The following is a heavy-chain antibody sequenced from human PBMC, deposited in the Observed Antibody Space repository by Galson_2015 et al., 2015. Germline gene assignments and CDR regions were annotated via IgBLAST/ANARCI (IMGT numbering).Heavy chain of an antibody. D-gene: IGHD2-21*01. V-gene: IGHV3-74*01. CDR2: INGDGSST. Sequence: SLRLSCAASGFTFSSYWMHWVRQAPGKGLVWVSRINGDGSSTSYADSVKGRFTISRDNAKNTLYLQMNSLRAEDTAVYYCARGIGDAFDIWGQGTMVTVSS. CDR3: ARGIGDAFDI. J-gene: IGHJ3*02. CDR1: GFTFSSYW.